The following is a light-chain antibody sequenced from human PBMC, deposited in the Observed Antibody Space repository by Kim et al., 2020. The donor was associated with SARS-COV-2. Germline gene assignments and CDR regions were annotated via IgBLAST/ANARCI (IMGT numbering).Light chain of an antibody. V-gene: IGKV3-15*01. J-gene: IGKJ4*01. CDR3: QQYNNWPPLT. Sequence: EIVMTQSPATLSVSPGERATLSCRASQSVSSNLAWYQQKPGQAPRLLIYGASTRATGIPAGFSGSGSGTDFTLTISSLQSEDFAVYYCQQYNNWPPLTFGGGTKVEIK. CDR1: QSVSSN. CDR2: GAS.